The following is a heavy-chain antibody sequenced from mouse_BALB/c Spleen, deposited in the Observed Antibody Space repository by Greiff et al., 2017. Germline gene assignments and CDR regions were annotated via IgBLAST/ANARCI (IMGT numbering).Heavy chain of an antibody. CDR1: GFTFSSYA. Sequence: VQLKESGGGLVKPGGSLKLSCAASGFTFSSYAMSWVRQTPEKRLEWVATISSGGSYTYYPDSVKGRFTISRDNAKNTLYLQMSSLRSEDTAMYYCARQVDGNYPYYAMDYWGQGTSVTVSS. V-gene: IGHV5-9-3*01. CDR2: ISSGGSYT. J-gene: IGHJ4*01. D-gene: IGHD2-1*01. CDR3: ARQVDGNYPYYAMDY.